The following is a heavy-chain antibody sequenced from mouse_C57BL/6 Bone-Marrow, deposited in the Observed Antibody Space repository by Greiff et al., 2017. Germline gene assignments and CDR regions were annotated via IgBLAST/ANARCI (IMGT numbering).Heavy chain of an antibody. CDR1: GYAFTNYL. D-gene: IGHD1-1*01. Sequence: QVQLQQSGAELVRPGTSVKVSCKASGYAFTNYLIEWVKQRPGQGLEWIGVINPGSGGTNYNEKFKGKATLTADKSSSTAYMQLSSLTSEDSAVYFCANYGSADYWGQGTTLTVSS. CDR3: ANYGSADY. CDR2: INPGSGGT. J-gene: IGHJ2*01. V-gene: IGHV1-54*01.